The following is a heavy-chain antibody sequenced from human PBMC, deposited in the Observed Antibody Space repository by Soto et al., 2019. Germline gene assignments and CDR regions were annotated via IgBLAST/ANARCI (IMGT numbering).Heavy chain of an antibody. J-gene: IGHJ6*02. V-gene: IGHV5-51*01. CDR3: ARVRGIHYPYPGMDV. D-gene: IGHD3-10*01. CDR2: VYPDDSDT. CDR1: GYSFTNFW. Sequence: GESLKISCKGSGYSFTNFWIGWVRQMPGKGLEWMGIVYPDDSDTRYSPSFRGQVTIPADKSTSTAYLQWSSLKASDTAMYYCARVRGIHYPYPGMDVWGQGTTVTV.